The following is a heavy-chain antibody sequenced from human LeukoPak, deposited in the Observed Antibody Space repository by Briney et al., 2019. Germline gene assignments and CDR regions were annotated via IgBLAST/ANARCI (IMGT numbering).Heavy chain of an antibody. V-gene: IGHV4-4*07. J-gene: IGHJ4*02. CDR1: GGSISSYY. D-gene: IGHD1-26*01. CDR2: IYTSGST. CDR3: ARDMGWEPLRDYYFDY. Sequence: SETLSLTCTVSGGSISSYYWSWIRQPAGKGLEWIGRIYTSGSTNYNPSLKSRVTMSVDTSKNQFSLKLSSVTAADTAVYYCARDMGWEPLRDYYFDYWGQGTLVTVSS.